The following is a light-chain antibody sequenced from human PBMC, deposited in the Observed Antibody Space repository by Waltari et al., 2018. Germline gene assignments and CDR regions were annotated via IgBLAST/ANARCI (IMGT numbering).Light chain of an antibody. J-gene: IGLJ2*01. Sequence: YDLTQPPSVSVSPGQTAAITCSGDGRPKQYPFCYQQNSGQAPVLVMYDDNKRPSGIPGRFSGSSAGTVATLTITGAQVDDEADYYCYSKDTDGGSQGKIGGGTKLTVL. CDR1: GRPKQY. CDR2: DDN. CDR3: YSKDTDGGSQGK. V-gene: IGLV3-10*01.